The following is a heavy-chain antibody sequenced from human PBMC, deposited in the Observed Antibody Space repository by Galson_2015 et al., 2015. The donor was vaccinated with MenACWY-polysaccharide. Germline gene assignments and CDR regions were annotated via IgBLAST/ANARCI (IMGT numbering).Heavy chain of an antibody. CDR2: MNPNSGNI. CDR1: GYTFGSYA. CDR3: ARAGYKASDY. Sequence: SVKVSCKASGYTFGSYAMNWVRQAPGQGLEWMGWMNPNSGNIGYAQKFLGKFTMTRDTSIGTAYMELNDLRPEHTAVYYCARAGYKASDYWGQGTLVTVSS. V-gene: IGHV1-8*01. D-gene: IGHD5-18*01. J-gene: IGHJ4*02.